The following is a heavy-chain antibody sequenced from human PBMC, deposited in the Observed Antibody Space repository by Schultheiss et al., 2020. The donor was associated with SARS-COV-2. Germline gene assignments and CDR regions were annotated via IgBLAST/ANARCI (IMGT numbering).Heavy chain of an antibody. CDR3: ARVPWDQDY. J-gene: IGHJ4*02. D-gene: IGHD1-26*01. CDR1: GGTFSSYA. V-gene: IGHV1-18*01. Sequence: ASVKVSCKASGGTFSSYAIRWVRQAPGQGLEWMGWINPNSGGTNYAQKFQGRVTMTTDTSTNTAYMELRSLRSDDTAVYYCARVPWDQDYWGQGTLVTVSS. CDR2: INPNSGGT.